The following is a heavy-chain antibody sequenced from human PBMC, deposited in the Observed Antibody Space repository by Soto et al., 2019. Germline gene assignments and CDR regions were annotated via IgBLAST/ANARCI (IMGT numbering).Heavy chain of an antibody. J-gene: IGHJ6*03. D-gene: IGHD3-10*01. CDR3: ARAGAFYYMDV. CDR1: GYTFINYG. CDR2: ISAYDGDT. Sequence: QVQLVQSGAEVKTPGASVKVSCKASGYTFINYGINWVRQAPGQGLEWMGWISAYDGDTDYAQKLQGRVTMTTDTSTSTAYMELASLRSDDTAVYYCARAGAFYYMDVWGKGTTVTVS. V-gene: IGHV1-18*01.